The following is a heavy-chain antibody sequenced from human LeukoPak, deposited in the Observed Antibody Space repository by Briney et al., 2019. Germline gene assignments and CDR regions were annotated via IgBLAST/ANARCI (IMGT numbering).Heavy chain of an antibody. CDR3: ARDGGNSYYYYYGMDV. CDR2: IYSGGST. V-gene: IGHV3-66*01. Sequence: AGGSLRLSCAASGFTVSSNYMSWVRQAPGKGLEWVSVIYSGGSTYYADSVKGRFTISRDNSKNTLYLQMNSLRAEDTAVYYCARDGGNSYYYYYGMDVWGQGTTVTVSS. J-gene: IGHJ6*02. CDR1: GFTVSSNY. D-gene: IGHD2-21*02.